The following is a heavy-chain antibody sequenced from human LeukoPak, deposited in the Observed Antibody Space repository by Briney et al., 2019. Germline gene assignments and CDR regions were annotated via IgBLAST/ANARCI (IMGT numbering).Heavy chain of an antibody. CDR2: ISTMSNYI. CDR3: SRDRLGGLDL. Sequence: GGSLRLSWAASGLDFSTYAINWVRQAPGKGLEWVSSISTMSNYIFYGDSVKGRFTISRDNAKNSVYLQMNSLRPEDTAVYYCSRDRLGGLDLWGQGTLVTVSS. J-gene: IGHJ5*02. V-gene: IGHV3-21*01. CDR1: GLDFSTYA. D-gene: IGHD5-12*01.